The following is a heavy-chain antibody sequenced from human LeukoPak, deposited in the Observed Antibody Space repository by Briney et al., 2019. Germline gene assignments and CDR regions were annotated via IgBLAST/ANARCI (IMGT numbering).Heavy chain of an antibody. CDR2: ISSSSSTI. V-gene: IGHV3-48*01. Sequence: PGGSLGLSCAASGFTFSSYSMNWVRQAPGKGLEWVSYISSSSSTIYYAGSVKGRFTISRDNAKNSLYLQMNSLRAEDTAVYYCAREEWLRFNGYWGQGTLVTVSS. D-gene: IGHD5-12*01. J-gene: IGHJ4*02. CDR1: GFTFSSYS. CDR3: AREEWLRFNGY.